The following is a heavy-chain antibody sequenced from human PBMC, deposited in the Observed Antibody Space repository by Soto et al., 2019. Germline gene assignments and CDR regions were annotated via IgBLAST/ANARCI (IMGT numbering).Heavy chain of an antibody. CDR1: GGTFSSYA. CDR2: IIPIFGTA. J-gene: IGHJ4*02. CDR3: ARVNSMTTVFYDY. V-gene: IGHV1-69*13. Sequence: ASVKVSCKASGGTFSSYAISWVRQAPGQGLEWMGGIIPIFGTANYAQKFQGRVTITADESTSTAYMELSSLRSDDTAVYYCARVNSMTTVFYDYWGQGTLVTVSS. D-gene: IGHD4-17*01.